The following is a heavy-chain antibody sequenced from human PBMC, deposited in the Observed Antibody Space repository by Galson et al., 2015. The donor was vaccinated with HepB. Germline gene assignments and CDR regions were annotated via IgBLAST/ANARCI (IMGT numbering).Heavy chain of an antibody. D-gene: IGHD5-18*01. J-gene: IGHJ4*02. V-gene: IGHV3-33*01. CDR2: IWYDGSNK. CDR1: GFTFSSYG. CDR3: ARAYVDTTAKTDY. Sequence: SLRLSCAASGFTFSSYGMHWVRQAPGKGLEWVAVIWYDGSNKYYADSVKGRFTISRDNAKNSLYLQMSSLRAEDTAVYYCARAYVDTTAKTDYWGQGTLVTVSS.